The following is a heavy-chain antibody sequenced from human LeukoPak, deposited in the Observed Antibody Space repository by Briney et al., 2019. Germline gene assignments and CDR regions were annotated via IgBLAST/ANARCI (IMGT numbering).Heavy chain of an antibody. V-gene: IGHV3-33*01. CDR3: ARGGDFSSSDYFDY. CDR1: GFTFSSYG. J-gene: IGHJ4*02. CDR2: IWYDGSNK. Sequence: GGSLRLSCAASGFTFSSYGMHWVRQAPGKGLEWVAVIWYDGSNKYYADSVKGRFTISRDNSKNTLYLQMNSLRAEDTAVYYCARGGDFSSSDYFDYWGQGTLVTVSS. D-gene: IGHD6-6*01.